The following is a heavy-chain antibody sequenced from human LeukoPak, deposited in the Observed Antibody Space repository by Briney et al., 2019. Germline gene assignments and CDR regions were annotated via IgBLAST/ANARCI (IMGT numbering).Heavy chain of an antibody. D-gene: IGHD2-15*01. CDR3: ARDYGSGSSCYNFDY. Sequence: GGSRTLSSAPSGFTVSSNSMSWVRPTPGKWLEWVSVIYSSGYTYYADSVKGRFTISRDNSKNTLCLQMNSLRAEDTAVYYCARDYGSGSSCYNFDYWGQGTLVTVSS. V-gene: IGHV3-66*01. J-gene: IGHJ4*02. CDR2: IYSSGYT. CDR1: GFTVSSNS.